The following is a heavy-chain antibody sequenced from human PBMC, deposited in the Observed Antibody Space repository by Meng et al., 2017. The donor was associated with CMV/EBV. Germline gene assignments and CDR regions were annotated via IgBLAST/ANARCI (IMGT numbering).Heavy chain of an antibody. CDR3: AREGPSGNDY. CDR1: GFTFSSYW. Sequence: GESLKISCAASGFTFSSYWMHLVRQAPGKGLVWVSSINSDGSSTSYADSVKGRFTISRDNAKNTLYLQMNSLRAEDTAVYYCAREGPSGNDYWGQGTLVTVSS. V-gene: IGHV3-74*01. J-gene: IGHJ4*02. D-gene: IGHD1-14*01. CDR2: INSDGSST.